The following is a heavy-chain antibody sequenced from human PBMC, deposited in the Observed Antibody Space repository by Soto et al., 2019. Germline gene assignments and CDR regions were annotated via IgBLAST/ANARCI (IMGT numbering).Heavy chain of an antibody. J-gene: IGHJ4*02. CDR2: ISSSSSTI. V-gene: IGHV3-48*02. Sequence: EVQLVESGGGLVQPGGSLRLSCAASGFTFSSYSMNWVRQAPGKGLEWVSYISSSSSTIYYADSVKGRFTISRDNDKNSLYLQMNSMRDEDTAVYYCVWGPHCNYWGQGTLVTVSS. CDR3: VWGPHCNY. D-gene: IGHD2-15*01. CDR1: GFTFSSYS.